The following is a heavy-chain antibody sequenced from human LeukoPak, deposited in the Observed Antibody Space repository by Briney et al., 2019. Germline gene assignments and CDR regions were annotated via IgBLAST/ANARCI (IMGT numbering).Heavy chain of an antibody. V-gene: IGHV3-21*01. CDR1: GFTFSSYS. D-gene: IGHD3-9*01. Sequence: GGSLRLSCAASGFTFSSYSMNWFRQAPGKGLEWVSSISSSSSYIYYADSVKGRFTISRDNAKNSLYLQMNSLRAEDTAVYYCARMYYDILTGTTQAFDYWGQGTLVTVSS. CDR3: ARMYYDILTGTTQAFDY. J-gene: IGHJ4*02. CDR2: ISSSSSYI.